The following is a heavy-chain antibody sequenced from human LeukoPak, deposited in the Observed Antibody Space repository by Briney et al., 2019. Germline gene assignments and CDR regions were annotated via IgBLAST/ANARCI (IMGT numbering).Heavy chain of an antibody. CDR2: TSYDGSDK. D-gene: IGHD6-13*01. CDR1: GFTFVSHG. Sequence: PGRSLRLSCAASGFTFVSHGMHWVRQAPGKGLEWVAVTSYDGSDKNYADSVKGRFTISRDNSKNTLYLQMNSLRAEDTAVYYCARDSHSSSWYSEFDYWGQGTLVTVSS. CDR3: ARDSHSSSWYSEFDY. V-gene: IGHV3-30*03. J-gene: IGHJ4*02.